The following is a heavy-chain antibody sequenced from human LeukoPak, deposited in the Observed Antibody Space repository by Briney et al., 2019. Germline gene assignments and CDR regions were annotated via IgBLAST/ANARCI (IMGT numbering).Heavy chain of an antibody. CDR1: GFTFSSYG. CDR3: ARVSTGDSFDY. D-gene: IGHD1-14*01. V-gene: IGHV3-33*01. CDR2: IWYDGSNK. Sequence: GGSPRLSCAASGFTFSSYGMHWVRQAPGKGLEWVAVIWYDGSNKYYADSVKGRFTISRDNSKNTLYLQMNSLRAEDTAVYYCARVSTGDSFDYWGQGTLVTVSS. J-gene: IGHJ4*02.